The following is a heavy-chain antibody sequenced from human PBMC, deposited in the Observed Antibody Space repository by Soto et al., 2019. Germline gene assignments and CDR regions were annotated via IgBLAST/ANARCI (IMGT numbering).Heavy chain of an antibody. D-gene: IGHD3-16*01. V-gene: IGHV1-18*01. CDR2: ISGFNGNT. CDR1: GYTFNFYG. Sequence: ASVKVSCKASGYTFNFYGITWVRQAPGQGLEWMGWISGFNGNTNYAADLQGRVTMTTDTSTSTAYMELRGLRSDDTAVYYCAGIGVSSGHESPDFDSWGQGTLVTVSS. CDR3: AGIGVSSGHESPDFDS. J-gene: IGHJ4*02.